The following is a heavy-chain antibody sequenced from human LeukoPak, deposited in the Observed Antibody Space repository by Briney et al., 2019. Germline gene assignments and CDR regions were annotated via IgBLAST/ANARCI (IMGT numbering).Heavy chain of an antibody. J-gene: IGHJ4*02. CDR1: SGFISSYY. CDR3: ATLRYGDTSFDY. CDR2: IYYSGTT. Sequence: PSETLSLTCIVSSGFISSYYWSWIRQTPGKGLEWIGVIYYSGTTYYNPSLNSRVTISVDTSKNQFSLKLTSVTAADTAVYYCATLRYGDTSFDYWGQGTLVTVSS. V-gene: IGHV4-59*04. D-gene: IGHD4-17*01.